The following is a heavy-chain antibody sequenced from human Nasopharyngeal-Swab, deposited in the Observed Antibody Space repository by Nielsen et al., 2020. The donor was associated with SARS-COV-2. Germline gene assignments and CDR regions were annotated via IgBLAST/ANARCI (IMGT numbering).Heavy chain of an antibody. V-gene: IGHV3-33*01. D-gene: IGHD4-17*01. J-gene: IGHJ4*02. CDR3: AREHDYGDYRGIGCFDY. Sequence: GESLKISCAASGFTFSSYGMHWVRQAPGKGLEWVAVIWYDGSNKYYADSVKGRFTISRDNSKNTLYLKMNSLRAEDTAVYYCAREHDYGDYRGIGCFDYWGQGTLVNVSS. CDR2: IWYDGSNK. CDR1: GFTFSSYG.